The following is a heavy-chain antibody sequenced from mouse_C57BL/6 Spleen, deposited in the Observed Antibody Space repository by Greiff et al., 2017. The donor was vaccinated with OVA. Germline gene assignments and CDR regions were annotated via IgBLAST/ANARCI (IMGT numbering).Heavy chain of an antibody. CDR3: ARSGAYSNYVTWFAY. V-gene: IGHV1-55*01. CDR1: GYTFTSYW. D-gene: IGHD2-5*01. CDR2: IYPGSGST. Sequence: VQLQQSGAELVKPGASVKMSCKASGYTFTSYWITWVKQRPGQGLEWIGDIYPGSGSTNYNEKFKSKATLTVDTSSSTAYMQLSSLTSEDSAVYYCARSGAYSNYVTWFAYWGQGTLVTVSA. J-gene: IGHJ3*01.